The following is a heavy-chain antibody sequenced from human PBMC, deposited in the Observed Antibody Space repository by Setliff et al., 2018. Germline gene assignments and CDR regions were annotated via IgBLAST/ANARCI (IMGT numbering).Heavy chain of an antibody. CDR1: GDSISSYY. Sequence: SETLSLTCTVSGDSISSYYWSWIRQPPGKGLEWIGYIYYGGSTNYNPSLKSRVTMSVATFENHFSLKLTSVTAADTAVYYCARQSGSGSSPYFDFWGQGTLVTVSS. D-gene: IGHD3-10*01. J-gene: IGHJ4*02. CDR3: ARQSGSGSSPYFDF. V-gene: IGHV4-59*08. CDR2: IYYGGST.